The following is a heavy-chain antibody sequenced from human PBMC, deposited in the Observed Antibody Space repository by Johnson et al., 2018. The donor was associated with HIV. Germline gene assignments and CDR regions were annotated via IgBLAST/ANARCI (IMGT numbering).Heavy chain of an antibody. Sequence: VQLVESGGGVVQPGRSLRLSCAASGFTFSTYAMSWVRQAPGKGLEWVSTIPAGGRNLYYGDSVKGRFTISRDTSKNTLYLQMNSLRAEDTAVYSCAKDLASYSSFWPPAFDVWGQGTMVTVSS. CDR2: IPAGGRNL. CDR1: GFTFSTYA. J-gene: IGHJ3*01. V-gene: IGHV3-23*04. CDR3: AKDLASYSSFWPPAFDV. D-gene: IGHD6-6*01.